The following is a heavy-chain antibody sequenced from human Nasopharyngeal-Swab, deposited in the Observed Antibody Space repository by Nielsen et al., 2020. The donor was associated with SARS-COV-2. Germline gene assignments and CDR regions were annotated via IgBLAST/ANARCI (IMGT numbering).Heavy chain of an antibody. CDR2: IYYSGST. V-gene: IGHV4-31*02. J-gene: IGHJ4*02. CDR1: GGSISSGGYY. D-gene: IGHD3-9*01. CDR3: ARGLIDILTGYYHDY. Sequence: SCTVSGGSISSGGYYWSWIRQHPGKGLEWIGYIYYSGSTYYNPSLKSRVTISVDTSKNQFSLKLSSVTAADTAVYYCARGLIDILTGYYHDYWGQGTLVTVSS.